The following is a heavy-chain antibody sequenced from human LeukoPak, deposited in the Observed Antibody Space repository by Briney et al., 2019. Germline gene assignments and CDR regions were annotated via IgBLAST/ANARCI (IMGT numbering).Heavy chain of an antibody. D-gene: IGHD3-3*01. CDR2: IYYSGST. CDR1: GGSISSSSYY. CDR3: ARDQRGDYDFWSGHPSDAFDI. Sequence: SETLSLTCTVSGGSISSSSYYWGWIRQPPGKGLEWIGSIYYSGSTYYNPSLKSRVTISVDTSKNQFSLKLSSVTAADTAVYYCARDQRGDYDFWSGHPSDAFDIWGQGTMVTVSS. V-gene: IGHV4-39*07. J-gene: IGHJ3*02.